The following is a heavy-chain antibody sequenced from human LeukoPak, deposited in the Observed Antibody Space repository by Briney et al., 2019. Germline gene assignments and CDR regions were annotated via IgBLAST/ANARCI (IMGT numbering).Heavy chain of an antibody. CDR1: GYTFTGYY. D-gene: IGHD6-6*01. CDR2: INPNSGGT. Sequence: PQASVKVSCKASGYTFTGYYMHWVRQAPGQGLEWMGWINPNSGGTNYAQKFQGRVTMTRDTSISTAYMELSRLRSDDTAVYYCARDRSIAASNFDYWGQGTLVTVSS. V-gene: IGHV1-2*02. J-gene: IGHJ4*02. CDR3: ARDRSIAASNFDY.